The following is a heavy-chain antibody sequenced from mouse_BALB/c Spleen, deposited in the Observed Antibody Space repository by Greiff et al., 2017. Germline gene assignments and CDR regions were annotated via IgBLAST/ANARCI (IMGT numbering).Heavy chain of an antibody. V-gene: IGHV1-5*01. CDR2: IYPGNSDT. CDR1: GYSFTSYW. J-gene: IGHJ2*01. D-gene: IGHD1-1*01. Sequence: VQLQQSGTVLARPGASVKMSCKASGYSFTSYWMHWVKQRPGQGLEWIGAIYPGNSDTSYNQKFKGKAKLTAVTSASTAYMELSSLTNEDSAVYYCTRDYGRAGYFDYWGQGTTLTVSS. CDR3: TRDYGRAGYFDY.